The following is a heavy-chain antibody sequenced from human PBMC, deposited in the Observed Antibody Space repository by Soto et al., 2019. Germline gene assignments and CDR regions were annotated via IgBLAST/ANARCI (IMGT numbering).Heavy chain of an antibody. CDR3: AKVQEKWSKCFDY. CDR2: INTYNGNT. J-gene: IGHJ4*02. CDR1: GYTFANYG. V-gene: IGHV1-18*01. D-gene: IGHD2-15*01. Sequence: QVQLVQSGAEVKKPGASVKVSCKASGYTFANYGVSWVRQAPGQGLEWMGWINTYNGNTNYAQKLQGRVTMTTDTSTSTAYMELMSLRSDDTAVSYCAKVQEKWSKCFDYWGQGTLVTVSS.